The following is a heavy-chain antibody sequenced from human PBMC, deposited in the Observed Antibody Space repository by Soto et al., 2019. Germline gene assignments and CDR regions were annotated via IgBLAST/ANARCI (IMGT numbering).Heavy chain of an antibody. CDR1: GDSIRSSY. D-gene: IGHD2-8*01. CDR3: GEASAGSTNNTWFTVFDH. Sequence: XETLSLTCTASGDSIRSSYWTWIRQAPGRGLEWIGDIYHTGTTNYNASLKSRVSISVDTSKNQFSLMQRTETAADKAINFCGEASAGSTNNTWFTVFDHWGQGTLVTVSS. CDR2: IYHTGTT. J-gene: IGHJ4*02. V-gene: IGHV4-59*03.